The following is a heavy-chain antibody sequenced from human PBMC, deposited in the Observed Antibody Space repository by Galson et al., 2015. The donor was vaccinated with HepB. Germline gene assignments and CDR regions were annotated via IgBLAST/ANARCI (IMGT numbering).Heavy chain of an antibody. D-gene: IGHD3-10*01. CDR3: ARAGTWLRGGADACDI. Sequence: SLRLSCAASGFIFSTYAMHWVRQAPGKGLEWVAILSYDGTNLYYAGSVKGRFTISRDNSENTLYLQMNSLRPEDTAVYYCARAGTWLRGGADACDIWGQGTMVTVSP. CDR2: LSYDGTNL. V-gene: IGHV3-30*04. CDR1: GFIFSTYA. J-gene: IGHJ3*02.